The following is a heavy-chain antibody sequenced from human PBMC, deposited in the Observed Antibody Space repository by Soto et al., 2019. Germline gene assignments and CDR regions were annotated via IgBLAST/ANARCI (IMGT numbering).Heavy chain of an antibody. CDR1: GRSINSYY. Sequence: PSETLSLTCNVSGRSINSYYWSGVRQPPGKGLEWIGYIYDSGITSYNRSLKIRVSMSADTSKNQFSLKLTSVTGADTAVYYCARTYDSNGYANEFDSWGQGILAT. CDR2: IYDSGIT. CDR3: ARTYDSNGYANEFDS. V-gene: IGHV4-59*01. J-gene: IGHJ4*02. D-gene: IGHD3-22*01.